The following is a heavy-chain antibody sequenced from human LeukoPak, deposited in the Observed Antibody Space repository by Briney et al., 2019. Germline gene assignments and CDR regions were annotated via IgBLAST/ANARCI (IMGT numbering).Heavy chain of an antibody. Sequence: GGSLRLSCAASGFTFSSYDMHWVRQATGKGLEWVSAIGTAGDTYYPGSVKGRFTISRENAKNSLYLQMNSLRAGDTAVYYCARDGAVAGNDAFDIWGQGTLVTVSS. J-gene: IGHJ3*02. V-gene: IGHV3-13*01. CDR3: ARDGAVAGNDAFDI. CDR2: IGTAGDT. D-gene: IGHD6-19*01. CDR1: GFTFSSYD.